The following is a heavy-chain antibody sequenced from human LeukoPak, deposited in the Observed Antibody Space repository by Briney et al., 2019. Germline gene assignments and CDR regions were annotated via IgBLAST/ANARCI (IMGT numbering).Heavy chain of an antibody. Sequence: GGSLRLSCAASGFTFCHYSMNWVRQAPGKGLEWVSYIGTTSTNIYYADSVKGRFTISRDNAKNSLYLQMNSLRAEDTAVYYCARGPVYYDSNGAGWFDPWGQGILVTVSS. V-gene: IGHV3-48*04. J-gene: IGHJ5*02. CDR2: IGTTSTNI. CDR3: ARGPVYYDSNGAGWFDP. CDR1: GFTFCHYS. D-gene: IGHD3-22*01.